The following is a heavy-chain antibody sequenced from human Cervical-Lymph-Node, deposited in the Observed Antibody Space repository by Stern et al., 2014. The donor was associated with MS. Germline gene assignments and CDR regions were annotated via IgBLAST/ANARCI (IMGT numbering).Heavy chain of an antibody. V-gene: IGHV4-31*03. J-gene: IGHJ6*02. CDR3: ARDSTRGSGYSYGSGYYYGMDV. Sequence: VQLVESGPGLVKPSQTLSLTCTVSGGSISSGGYYWSWIRQHPGKGLEWIGYIYYSGSTYYNPSLKSRVTISVDTSKNQFSLKLSSVTAADTAVYYCARDSTRGSGYSYGSGYYYGMDVWGQGTTVTVSS. D-gene: IGHD5-18*01. CDR2: IYYSGST. CDR1: GGSISSGGYY.